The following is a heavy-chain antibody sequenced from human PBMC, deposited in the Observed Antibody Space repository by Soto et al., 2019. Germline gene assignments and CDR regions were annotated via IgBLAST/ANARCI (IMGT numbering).Heavy chain of an antibody. Sequence: ASVKVSCKASGYTFTSYYMHWVRQAHGQGLEWMGIINPSGGSTSYAQKFQGRVTMTRDTSTSTVYMELNSLRVEDAAIYYCAKDSHWGIISPTHDYWGQGTQVTVSS. CDR2: INPSGGST. V-gene: IGHV1-46*01. CDR1: GYTFTSYY. D-gene: IGHD3-16*01. CDR3: AKDSHWGIISPTHDY. J-gene: IGHJ4*02.